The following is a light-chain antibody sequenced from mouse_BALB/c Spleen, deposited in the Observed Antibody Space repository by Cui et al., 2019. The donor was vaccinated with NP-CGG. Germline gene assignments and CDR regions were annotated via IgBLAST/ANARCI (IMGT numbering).Light chain of an antibody. J-gene: IGLJ1*01. CDR1: TGAVTTNNY. CDR3: ALWYSNHWV. V-gene: IGLV1*01. Sequence: QAVVPQESALTTSPGETITLTCRSSTGAVTTNNYANWVQEKSDHLFTGLIGGTNNRAPGVPARFSGSLIGDKVALTITGAQTEDEAIYFCALWYSNHWVFGGGTKLTVL. CDR2: GTN.